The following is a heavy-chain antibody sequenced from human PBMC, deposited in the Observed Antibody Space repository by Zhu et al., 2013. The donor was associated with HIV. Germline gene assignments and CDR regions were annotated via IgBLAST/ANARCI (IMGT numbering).Heavy chain of an antibody. J-gene: IGHJ6*03. V-gene: IGHV4-34*01. CDR1: GGSFSGYY. D-gene: IGHD2-15*01. CDR2: INHSGST. Sequence: QVQLQQWGAGLLKPSETLSLTCAVYGGSFSGYYWSWIRQPPGKGLEWIGEINHSGSTNYNPSLKSRVTISVDTSKNQFSLKLSSVTAADTAVYYCARCRSDIVVVVAAEIIEYYYYYMDVWGKGTTVTVSS. CDR3: ARCRSDIVVVVAAEIIEYYYYYMDV.